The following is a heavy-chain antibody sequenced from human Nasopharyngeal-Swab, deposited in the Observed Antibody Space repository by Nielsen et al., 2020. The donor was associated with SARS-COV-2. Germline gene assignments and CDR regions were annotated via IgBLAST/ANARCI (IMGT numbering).Heavy chain of an antibody. Sequence: GGSLRLSCAASGFTFSSYAMSWFSQAPGKGLEWVSAISGSGGSTYYADSVKGRFTISRDNSKNTLYLQMNSLRAEDTAVYYCAKGPYDYVWGSYRYIPWFDPWGQGTLVTVSS. CDR1: GFTFSSYA. CDR2: ISGSGGST. D-gene: IGHD3-16*02. CDR3: AKGPYDYVWGSYRYIPWFDP. J-gene: IGHJ5*02. V-gene: IGHV3-23*01.